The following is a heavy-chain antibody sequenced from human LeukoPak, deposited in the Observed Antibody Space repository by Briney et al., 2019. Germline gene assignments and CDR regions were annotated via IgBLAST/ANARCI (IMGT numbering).Heavy chain of an antibody. CDR3: ARPSGRYYDSSGNELDFDL. CDR2: INHSGST. J-gene: IGHJ2*01. Sequence: PSETLSLTCAVYGGSFSGYYWSWIRQPLGKGLEWIGEINHSGSTNYNPSPKSRVTISVDTSKNQFSLKLSSVTAADTAVYYCARPSGRYYDSSGNELDFDLWGRGTLVTVSS. D-gene: IGHD3-22*01. V-gene: IGHV4-34*01. CDR1: GGSFSGYY.